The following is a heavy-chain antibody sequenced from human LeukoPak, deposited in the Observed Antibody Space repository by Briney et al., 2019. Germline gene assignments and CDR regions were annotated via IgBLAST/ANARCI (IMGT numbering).Heavy chain of an antibody. V-gene: IGHV5-51*01. D-gene: IGHD4-17*01. Sequence: GESLRISCKASGYRFTSYWIGWVRQMPGKGLEWMGIIYPGDSDTRYSPSFQGQVTISADKSISTAYLQWSSLKASDTAMYYCARPEEHGDYVHDAFDIWGQGTMVTVSS. J-gene: IGHJ3*02. CDR2: IYPGDSDT. CDR3: ARPEEHGDYVHDAFDI. CDR1: GYRFTSYW.